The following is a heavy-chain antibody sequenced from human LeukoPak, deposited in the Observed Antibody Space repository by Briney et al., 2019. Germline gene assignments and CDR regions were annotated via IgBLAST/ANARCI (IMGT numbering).Heavy chain of an antibody. CDR2: INAGNGNT. CDR1: GYTFTSYA. Sequence: ASVKVSCKASGYTFTSYAMHWVRQAPGQRLEWMGWINAGNGNTKYSQKFQGRVTITRETSASTAYVELSSLRSEDTAVYYCARGGLPSGYRGYDYLDYWGQGTLVTVSS. V-gene: IGHV1-3*01. CDR3: ARGGLPSGYRGYDYLDY. D-gene: IGHD5-12*01. J-gene: IGHJ4*02.